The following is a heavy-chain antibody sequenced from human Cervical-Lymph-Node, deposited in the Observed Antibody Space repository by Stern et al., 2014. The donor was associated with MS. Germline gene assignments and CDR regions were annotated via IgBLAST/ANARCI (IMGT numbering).Heavy chain of an antibody. V-gene: IGHV3-30*18. CDR2: ISKDETKK. D-gene: IGHD6-19*01. J-gene: IGHJ4*02. Sequence: VQLVESGGGVVQPGRSLRLSCAGSGFTFSTYGMHWVRQAPGKGLEWAALISKDETKKYYVDSVKGRFPISRDNAKNTMYVQMNSLRDEDTAVYYCAKDRGSGWSLDYWGQGTLVTVSS. CDR1: GFTFSTYG. CDR3: AKDRGSGWSLDY.